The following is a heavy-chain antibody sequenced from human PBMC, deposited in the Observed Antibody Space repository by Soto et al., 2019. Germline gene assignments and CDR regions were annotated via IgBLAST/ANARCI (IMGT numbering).Heavy chain of an antibody. CDR2: IYPSGGNT. D-gene: IGHD3-10*01. V-gene: IGHV1-46*01. CDR3: AKEGAE. Sequence: QVQLVQSGAEVKNPGASVKISCTASGYNFIYNYIYWVRQAPGQGLEYMGLIYPSGGNTNYAPKFQDRVTMTRDTSTNTXXLXXXXXXXXXXXXXYCAKEGAEWGQGTLVTVSS. J-gene: IGHJ1*01. CDR1: GYNFIYNY.